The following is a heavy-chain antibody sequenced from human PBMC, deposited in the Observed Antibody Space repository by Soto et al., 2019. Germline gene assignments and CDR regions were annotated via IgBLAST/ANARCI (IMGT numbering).Heavy chain of an antibody. D-gene: IGHD2-21*02. J-gene: IGHJ4*02. CDR1: GGSISSYY. Sequence: PSETLSLTCTVSGGSISSYYWSWIRQPPGKGLEWIGYIYYSGSTNYNPSLKSRVTISVDTSKNQFSLKLSSVTAADTAVYYCARTGAYCGGDCYAFDYWGQGTLVTVSS. V-gene: IGHV4-59*01. CDR2: IYYSGST. CDR3: ARTGAYCGGDCYAFDY.